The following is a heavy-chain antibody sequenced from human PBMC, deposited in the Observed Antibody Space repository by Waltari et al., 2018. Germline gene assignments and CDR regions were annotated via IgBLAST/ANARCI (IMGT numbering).Heavy chain of an antibody. Sequence: EVQLVQSGAEVTKPRATVIISRKTSGYTFTADYMYSVHQAPGKGLEWMVRVDPEDGETIYAEKFQGRVTITADTTTDTAYMELSSLRSEDTAVYYCATDPLKAGDDAFDIWGQGTMVTVSS. D-gene: IGHD3-10*01. J-gene: IGHJ3*02. CDR1: GYTFTADY. CDR2: VDPEDGET. V-gene: IGHV1-69-2*01. CDR3: ATDPLKAGDDAFDI.